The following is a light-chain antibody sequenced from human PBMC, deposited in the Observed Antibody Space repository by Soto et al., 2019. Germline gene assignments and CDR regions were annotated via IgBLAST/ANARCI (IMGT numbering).Light chain of an antibody. CDR1: SDDVGSFNY. Sequence: QSALTQPASVSGSPGQSITISCTGSSDDVGSFNYVSWYQQHPGNAPKLLIYEVSNRPSGVSGRFSASKTGNTASLTISGLQAEDEADYYCSSYTSSSTWVFGGGTKLTVL. CDR3: SSYTSSSTWV. CDR2: EVS. V-gene: IGLV2-14*03. J-gene: IGLJ3*02.